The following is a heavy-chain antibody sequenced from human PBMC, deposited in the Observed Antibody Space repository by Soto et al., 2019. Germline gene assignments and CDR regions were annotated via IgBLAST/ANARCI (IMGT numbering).Heavy chain of an antibody. CDR2: IYYSGST. D-gene: IGHD3-9*01. V-gene: IGHV4-31*03. CDR3: ARDLILYDILTGSSKGYFDY. J-gene: IGHJ4*02. Sequence: SETLSLTCTVSGGSISSGCYYWSWIRQHPGKGLEWIGYIYYSGSTYYNPSLKSRVTISVDTSKNQFSLKLSSVTAADTAVYYCARDLILYDILTGSSKGYFDYWGQGTLVTVSS. CDR1: GGSISSGCYY.